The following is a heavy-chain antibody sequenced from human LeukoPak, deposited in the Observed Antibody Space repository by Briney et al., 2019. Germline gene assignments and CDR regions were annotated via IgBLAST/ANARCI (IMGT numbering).Heavy chain of an antibody. CDR1: GFSFNDYS. Sequence: PGGSLRLSCAASGFSFNDYSMHWVRQPPGKGLEWVSLISWDGGSKYYADSVRGRFTISKDNSKNSLYLQMNSLTTEDTALYYCAKDIPKRGLAIADYWGQGTLVTVSS. CDR2: ISWDGGSK. CDR3: AKDIPKRGLAIADY. J-gene: IGHJ4*02. D-gene: IGHD3-3*02. V-gene: IGHV3-43*01.